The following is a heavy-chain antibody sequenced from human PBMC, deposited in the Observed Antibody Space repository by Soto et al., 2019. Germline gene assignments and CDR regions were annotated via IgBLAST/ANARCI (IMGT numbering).Heavy chain of an antibody. CDR3: ADGGEWAFNFDY. Sequence: PGGSLRLSGAASGFTFSSYAISWVRQAPWKGLEWVSGISAGGSSTYYPDSVKGRFTISRDNSKNTLYLQMNSLRVKDTAVYYCADGGEWAFNFDYWCQGTMVTVSP. CDR1: GFTFSSYA. CDR2: ISAGGSST. D-gene: IGHD1-26*01. V-gene: IGHV3-23*01. J-gene: IGHJ4*02.